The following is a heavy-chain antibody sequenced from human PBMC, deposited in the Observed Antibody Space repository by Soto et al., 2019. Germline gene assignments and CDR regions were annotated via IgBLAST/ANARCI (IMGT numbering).Heavy chain of an antibody. CDR2: ILPMLDIT. CDR1: GGTFGTYT. D-gene: IGHD6-13*01. J-gene: IGHJ3*02. V-gene: IGHV1-69*02. Sequence: QVQLVQSGAEVEKPGSSVKVSCKASGGTFGTYTLIWVRQAPGQRLEWVGRILPMLDITNTAQRFQVRVTITADKSTSTAYLELSSLRSEDTAVYYCALGSWSAETFDIWGRGTMVTVSS. CDR3: ALGSWSAETFDI.